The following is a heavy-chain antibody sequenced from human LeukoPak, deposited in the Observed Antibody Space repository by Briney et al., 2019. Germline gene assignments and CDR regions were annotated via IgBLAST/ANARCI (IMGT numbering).Heavy chain of an antibody. V-gene: IGHV3-7*01. Sequence: GGSLRLSCAASGFTFSDYYMSWVRLAPGKGLEWVGNIRQDGSEKQYVDSVKGRFTISRDNAQNSLYLQMDSLRAEDTAVYYCAKFGRTSSPVNWGQGTLVTVSS. J-gene: IGHJ4*02. CDR3: AKFGRTSSPVN. CDR1: GFTFSDYY. CDR2: IRQDGSEK. D-gene: IGHD3-16*01.